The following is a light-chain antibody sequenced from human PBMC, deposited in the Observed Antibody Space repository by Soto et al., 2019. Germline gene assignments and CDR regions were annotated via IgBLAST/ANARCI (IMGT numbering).Light chain of an antibody. CDR1: QSVSSSY. CDR3: QQYDNSPWT. V-gene: IGKV3-20*01. CDR2: GAS. J-gene: IGKJ1*01. Sequence: EIVLTQSPGTLYLSPGERATLSCRASQSVSSSYLAWYQQKPGQAPRLLIYGASSRATGIPDRFSGGGSGSDFALAISRLEPEVFAVYYCQQYDNSPWTFVQGTKVEIK.